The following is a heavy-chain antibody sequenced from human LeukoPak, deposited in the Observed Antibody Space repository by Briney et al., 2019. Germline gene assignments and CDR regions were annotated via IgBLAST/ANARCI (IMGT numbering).Heavy chain of an antibody. J-gene: IGHJ4*02. CDR3: ARAVSGRFDY. Sequence: SETLSPTCTVSGGSMSPYHWGWLRQPPGKGLEWTGYIYYSGSTNYNPSLKSRVTISVDTSKNQFSLKLSSVTAADTAIYYCARAVSGRFDYWGQGTLVTVSS. CDR1: GGSMSPYH. V-gene: IGHV4-59*08. CDR2: IYYSGST. D-gene: IGHD6-19*01.